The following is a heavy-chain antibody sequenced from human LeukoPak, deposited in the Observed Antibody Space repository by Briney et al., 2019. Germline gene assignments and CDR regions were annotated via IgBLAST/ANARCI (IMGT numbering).Heavy chain of an antibody. CDR2: IKQDGSEK. CDR1: GFTFSSYW. V-gene: IGHV3-7*01. J-gene: IGHJ4*02. CDR3: ARVDTYYDILTGRDYFDY. Sequence: GGSLRLSCAASGFTFSSYWMSWVRQAPGKGLEWVANIKQDGSEKYYVDSVKGRFTISRDNAKNSLYLQMSSLRAEDTAVYYCARVDTYYDILTGRDYFDYWGQGTLVTVSS. D-gene: IGHD3-9*01.